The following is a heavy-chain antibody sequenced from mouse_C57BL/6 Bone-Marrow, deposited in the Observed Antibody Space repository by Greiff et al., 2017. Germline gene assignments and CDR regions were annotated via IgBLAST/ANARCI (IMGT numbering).Heavy chain of an antibody. V-gene: IGHV1-85*01. CDR3: ARRGMVTTKGYYAMDY. D-gene: IGHD2-2*01. J-gene: IGHJ4*01. Sequence: VKLMESGPELVKPGASVKLSCKASGYTFTSYDINWVQQRPGQGLEWIGWIYPRDGSTKYNEKFKGKATLTVDTSSSTAYMELHSLTSEDSAVYFCARRGMVTTKGYYAMDYWGQGTSVTVSS. CDR2: IYPRDGST. CDR1: GYTFTSYD.